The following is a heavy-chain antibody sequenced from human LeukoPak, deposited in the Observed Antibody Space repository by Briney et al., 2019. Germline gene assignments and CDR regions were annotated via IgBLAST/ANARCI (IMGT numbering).Heavy chain of an antibody. V-gene: IGHV3-64*01. CDR2: ISSNGGST. D-gene: IGHD6-13*01. CDR3: AKSTISSSWYAGFDP. Sequence: GGSLRLSCAASGFTFSSYAMHWVRQAPGKGLEYVSAISSNGGSTYYANSVKGRFTISRDNSKNTLYLQMNSLRAEDTAVYYCAKSTISSSWYAGFDPWGQGTLVTVSS. J-gene: IGHJ5*02. CDR1: GFTFSSYA.